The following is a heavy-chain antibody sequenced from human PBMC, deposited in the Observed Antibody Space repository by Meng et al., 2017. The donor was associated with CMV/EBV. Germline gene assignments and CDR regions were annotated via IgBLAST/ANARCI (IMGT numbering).Heavy chain of an antibody. V-gene: IGHV4-4*07. CDR1: GGSISSYY. Sequence: QVQLQASGPGLVKPSETLSLTCTVSGGSISSYYWSWIRQPAGKGLEWIGRIYTSGSTNYTPSLKSRVTMSVDTSKNQFSLKLSSVTAADTAVYYCAREIVVVPAAIDNWFDPWGQGTLVTVSS. CDR3: AREIVVVPAAIDNWFDP. D-gene: IGHD2-2*02. CDR2: IYTSGST. J-gene: IGHJ5*02.